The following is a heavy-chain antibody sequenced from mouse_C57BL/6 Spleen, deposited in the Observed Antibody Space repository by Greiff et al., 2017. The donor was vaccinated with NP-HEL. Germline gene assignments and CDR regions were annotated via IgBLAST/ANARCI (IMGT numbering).Heavy chain of an antibody. Sequence: EVQGVESGGGLVKPGGSLKLSCAASGFTFSSYAMSWVRQTPEKRLEWVATISDGGSYTYYPDNVKGRFTISRDNAKNNLYLQMSHLKSEDTAMYYCAREVATRGYYFDYWGQGTTLTVSS. CDR3: AREVATRGYYFDY. D-gene: IGHD1-1*01. CDR1: GFTFSSYA. CDR2: ISDGGSYT. J-gene: IGHJ2*01. V-gene: IGHV5-4*01.